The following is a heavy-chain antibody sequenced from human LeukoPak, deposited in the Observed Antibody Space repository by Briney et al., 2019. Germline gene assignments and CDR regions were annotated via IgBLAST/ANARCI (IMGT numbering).Heavy chain of an antibody. J-gene: IGHJ4*02. CDR2: IYYSGST. V-gene: IGHV4-59*08. D-gene: IGHD6-19*01. CDR3: ARAVSGRFDY. Sequence: SEPLSLTCTVSGGSMSPYHWGWIRQPPGKGLEWTGYIYYSGSTNYNPSLNSRVTISVDTSKNQFSLRLSPVTAADTAIYYCARAVSGRFDYWGQGTLVTVSS. CDR1: GGSMSPYH.